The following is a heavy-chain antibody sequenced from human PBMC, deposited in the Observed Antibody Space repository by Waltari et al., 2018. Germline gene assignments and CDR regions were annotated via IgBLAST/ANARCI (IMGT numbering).Heavy chain of an antibody. V-gene: IGHV1-18*01. J-gene: IGHJ4*02. D-gene: IGHD3-10*01. CDR1: GYTFTSYG. CDR2: SNHYNVTT. Sequence: QVQLVQSGAEVKKPVASVKVSCKASGYTFTSYGISCVRQAPGQGLEWMGWSNHYNVTTKHIVRVKGLVTLTTYTSPNPAYMELRSLRSNDTAMYYRARDPFAPFYWGQGTLVTFSS. CDR3: ARDPFAPFY.